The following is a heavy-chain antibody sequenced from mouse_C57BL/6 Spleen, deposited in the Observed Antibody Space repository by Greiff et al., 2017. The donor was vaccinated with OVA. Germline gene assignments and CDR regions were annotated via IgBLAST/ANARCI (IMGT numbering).Heavy chain of an antibody. D-gene: IGHD2-4*01. Sequence: EVQLQESGAELVRPGASVKLSCTASGFNIKDDYMHWVKQRPEQGLEWIGWIDPENGDTEDASKFQGKATITADTSSNTAYLQISSLTSEDTAVYYCTRDYKFAYWGQGTLVTVSA. CDR2: IDPENGDT. J-gene: IGHJ3*01. CDR3: TRDYKFAY. V-gene: IGHV14-4*01. CDR1: GFNIKDDY.